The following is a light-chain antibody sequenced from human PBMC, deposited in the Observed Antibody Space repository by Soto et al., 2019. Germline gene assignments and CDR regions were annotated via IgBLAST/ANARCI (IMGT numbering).Light chain of an antibody. Sequence: LAQPASESGSPGQSITISCTGTSSDVGGYNYVSWYQQHPGNAPRLMIYEVNNRPSGVPNRFSGSKSGNTASLTISGLQAEDEADYYCSSKTSSRTPFVFGTGTKVTVL. CDR1: SSDVGGYNY. CDR2: EVN. V-gene: IGLV2-14*01. CDR3: SSKTSSRTPFV. J-gene: IGLJ1*01.